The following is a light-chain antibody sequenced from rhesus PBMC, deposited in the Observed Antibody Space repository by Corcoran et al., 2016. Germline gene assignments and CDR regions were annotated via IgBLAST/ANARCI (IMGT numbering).Light chain of an antibody. J-gene: IGKJ1*01. CDR3: QQRNSYPPT. Sequence: DIQMTQSPSSLSASVGDTVTITCRASQGGSNNLAWYQQKPRKAPKPLFNNASKLESGVPTRFGGSGSGTDFTLNISGLQPEDFAIYSCQQRNSYPPTFGQGTKVEIK. CDR2: NAS. CDR1: QGGSNN. V-gene: IGKV1S14*01.